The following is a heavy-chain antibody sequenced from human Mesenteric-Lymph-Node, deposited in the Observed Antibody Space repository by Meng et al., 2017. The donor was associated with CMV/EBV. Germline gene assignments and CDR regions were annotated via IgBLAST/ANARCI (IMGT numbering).Heavy chain of an antibody. V-gene: IGHV4-39*01. Sequence: SYYWGWIRQPPGKGLEWIGSIYYSGSTYYNPSLKSRVTIPVDTSKNQFSLKLSSVTAADTAVYYCARAHGPVLRYFDWLFSAGYFDYWGQGTLVTVSS. D-gene: IGHD3-9*01. CDR2: IYYSGST. CDR1: SYY. J-gene: IGHJ4*02. CDR3: ARAHGPVLRYFDWLFSAGYFDY.